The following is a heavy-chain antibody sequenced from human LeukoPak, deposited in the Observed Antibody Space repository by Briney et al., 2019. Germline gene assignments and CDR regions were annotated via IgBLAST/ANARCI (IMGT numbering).Heavy chain of an antibody. Sequence: SQTLSLTCAISGDSVSSNSAAWTWIRQSPSRGLEWLGRTYYRSKWYNDYAVSVKSRITINPDTSKNQFSLQLNSVTPEDTAVYYCAREGEYYYDSSGCSEWSQGTLVTVSS. D-gene: IGHD3-22*01. CDR1: GDSVSSNSAA. V-gene: IGHV6-1*01. CDR2: TYYRSKWYN. CDR3: AREGEYYYDSSGCSE. J-gene: IGHJ4*02.